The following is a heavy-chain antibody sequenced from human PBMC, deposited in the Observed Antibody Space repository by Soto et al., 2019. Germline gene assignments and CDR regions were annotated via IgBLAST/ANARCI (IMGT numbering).Heavy chain of an antibody. CDR2: VSGDGSST. D-gene: IGHD6-19*01. V-gene: IGHV3-74*01. J-gene: IGHJ4*02. Sequence: GGSLRLSCAASGFTFSSSWMHWVRQAPGKGLVWVSCVSGDGSSTYYADSVKGRFTISRDNAKNSLYLQMNSLRDEDTAVYYCARDRRVVAGLEYYFDYWGQGTLVTVSS. CDR3: ARDRRVVAGLEYYFDY. CDR1: GFTFSSSW.